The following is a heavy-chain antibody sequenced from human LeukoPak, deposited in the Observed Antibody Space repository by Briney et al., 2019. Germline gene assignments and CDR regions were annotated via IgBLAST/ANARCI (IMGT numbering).Heavy chain of an antibody. CDR3: ARTKEWRILDN. Sequence: ASVKVSSKASGYTFTSYDINWVRQATGQGLEWMGWMNPNSGNTGYAQKFQGRVAITRNTSISTAYMELSSLRSEDTAVYYCARTKEWRILDNWGQGTLVTVSS. CDR1: GYTFTSYD. V-gene: IGHV1-8*03. CDR2: MNPNSGNT. J-gene: IGHJ4*02. D-gene: IGHD2-8*01.